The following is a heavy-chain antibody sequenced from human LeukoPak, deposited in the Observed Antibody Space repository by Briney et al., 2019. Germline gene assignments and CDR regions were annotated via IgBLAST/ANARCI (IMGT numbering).Heavy chain of an antibody. CDR2: IYHSGST. D-gene: IGHD2-15*01. Sequence: SETLSLTCAVYGGSFSGYYWGWIRQPPGKGLEWIGSIYHSGSTYYNPSLKSRVTISVDTSKNQFSLKLSSVTAADTAVYYCARAGAARLRRRYNWFDPWGQGTLVTVSS. CDR1: GGSFSGYY. J-gene: IGHJ5*02. V-gene: IGHV4-38-2*01. CDR3: ARAGAARLRRRYNWFDP.